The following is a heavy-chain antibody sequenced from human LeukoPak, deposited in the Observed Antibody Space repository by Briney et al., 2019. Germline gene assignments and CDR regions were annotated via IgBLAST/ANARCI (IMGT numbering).Heavy chain of an antibody. J-gene: IGHJ4*02. CDR2: IYYSGST. CDR3: ARDTTKDILTGSDY. CDR1: GGSISSSSYY. V-gene: IGHV4-39*07. D-gene: IGHD3-9*01. Sequence: SETLSLTCTVSGGSISSSSYYWGWIRQPPGKGLEWIGSIYYSGSTYYNPSLKSRVTISVDTSKNQFSLKLSSVTAADTAVYYCARDTTKDILTGSDYWGQGTLVTVPS.